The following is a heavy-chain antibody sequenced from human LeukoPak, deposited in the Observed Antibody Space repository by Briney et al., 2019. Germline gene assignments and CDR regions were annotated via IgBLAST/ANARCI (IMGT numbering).Heavy chain of an antibody. CDR3: ARPLWFGESNWFDP. Sequence: AGALRLSCAASGFTLSSYWMHWVRQAPGKGLVWVSRINSDGSSTSYAHSVKGRFTISRDNAKNTLYLQMNSLRAEDTAVYYCARPLWFGESNWFDPWGQGTLVTVSS. CDR1: GFTLSSYW. CDR2: INSDGSST. V-gene: IGHV3-74*01. D-gene: IGHD3-10*01. J-gene: IGHJ5*02.